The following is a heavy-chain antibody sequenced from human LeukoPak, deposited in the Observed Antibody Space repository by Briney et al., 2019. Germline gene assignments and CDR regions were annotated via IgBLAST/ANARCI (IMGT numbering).Heavy chain of an antibody. CDR1: GFTLSESY. J-gene: IGHJ6*02. V-gene: IGHV3-7*05. D-gene: IGHD1-26*01. CDR2: IKPDGSEK. CDR3: TRDASGETASAPRMDV. Sequence: GGSLRLSCAAYGFTLSESYMDWVRQAQGKGLEWVAMIKPDGSEKYYVDSVKFLFTISRDNAKNSLYLQMTSLRAEDTAVYYCTRDASGETASAPRMDVWGQGTTVTVSS.